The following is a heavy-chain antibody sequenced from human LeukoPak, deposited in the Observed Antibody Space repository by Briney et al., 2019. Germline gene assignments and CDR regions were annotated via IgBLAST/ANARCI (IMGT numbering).Heavy chain of an antibody. CDR1: GGSISSYS. CDR2: IHTSGTT. V-gene: IGHV4-4*09. D-gene: IGHD1-14*01. Sequence: SETLFLTCSVSGGSISSYSLTWIRQPPGKGLEWIGDIHTSGTTNYDPSLKSRVTISVDTSKNQFSLRLRSVTAADTAVYYCARRSRTPYYYYYMDVWGKGTTVTVSS. J-gene: IGHJ6*03. CDR3: ARRSRTPYYYYYMDV.